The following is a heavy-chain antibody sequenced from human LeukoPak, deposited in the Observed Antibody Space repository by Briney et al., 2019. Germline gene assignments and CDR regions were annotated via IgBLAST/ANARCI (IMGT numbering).Heavy chain of an antibody. CDR3: ARDSSWAFDY. V-gene: IGHV4-34*01. Sequence: SETLSLTCAVYGGSFSGYYWSWIRQPPGKGLEWIGEINHSGSTNYIPSLKSRVTISVDTSKNQFSLKLSSVTAADTAVYYCARDSSWAFDYWGQGTLVTVSS. CDR2: INHSGST. J-gene: IGHJ4*02. D-gene: IGHD6-13*01. CDR1: GGSFSGYY.